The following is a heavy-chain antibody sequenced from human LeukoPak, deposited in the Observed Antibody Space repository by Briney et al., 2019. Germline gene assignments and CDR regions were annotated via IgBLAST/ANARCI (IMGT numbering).Heavy chain of an antibody. CDR1: GGPISSTSYY. Sequence: SETLSLTCSVSGGPISSTSYYWGWIRQPPGKGLEWIGSIYYSGSTYYNPSLKSRVTISVDTSKNQFSPKLSSVTAADTAVYYCARQDKYTSGWSGGVYWGQGTLVTVSS. CDR3: ARQDKYTSGWSGGVY. V-gene: IGHV4-39*01. D-gene: IGHD6-19*01. CDR2: IYYSGST. J-gene: IGHJ4*02.